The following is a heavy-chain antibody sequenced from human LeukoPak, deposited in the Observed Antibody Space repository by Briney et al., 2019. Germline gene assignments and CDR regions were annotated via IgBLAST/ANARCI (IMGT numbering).Heavy chain of an antibody. Sequence: SGPALVKPTQTLTLTCTFSGFSLSTDGMCVSWIRQPPGKALEWLARIDWDDDKYYSTSLKTRLTISKDTSKNQVVLTMTNMDPVDTATYFCARSLGYYYYCMDVWGKGTTVTVSS. V-gene: IGHV2-70*11. CDR1: GFSLSTDGMC. CDR2: IDWDDDK. J-gene: IGHJ6*03. CDR3: ARSLGYYYYCMDV.